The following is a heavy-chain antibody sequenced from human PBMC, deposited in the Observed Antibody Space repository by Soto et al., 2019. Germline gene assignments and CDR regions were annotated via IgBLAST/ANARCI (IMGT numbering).Heavy chain of an antibody. Sequence: PGGSLRLSCAASGFTVSSNYMSWVRQAPGKGLEWVSVIYSGGSTYYADSVKGRFTISRDNSKNTLYLQMNSLRAEDTAVYYCARDNRYSGAAAGNQSYYYYGMDVWGQGTTVTVSS. CDR3: ARDNRYSGAAAGNQSYYYYGMDV. D-gene: IGHD6-13*01. J-gene: IGHJ6*02. CDR1: GFTVSSNY. CDR2: IYSGGST. V-gene: IGHV3-53*01.